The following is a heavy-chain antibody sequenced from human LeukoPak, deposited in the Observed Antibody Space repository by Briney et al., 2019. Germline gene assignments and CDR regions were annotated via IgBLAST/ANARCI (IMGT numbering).Heavy chain of an antibody. CDR2: TRSDERT. CDR1: GFIVSTND. CDR3: VRYDSSGN. J-gene: IGHJ4*02. V-gene: IGHV3-53*01. D-gene: IGHD3-22*01. Sequence: GESLRLSCAASGFIVSTNDMSWVRQAPGKGLEWVSVTRSDERTSYGDSVKGRFIISRDNSKNTVYLQMNSLRAEDTAVYYCVRYDSSGNWGQGTLVTVSS.